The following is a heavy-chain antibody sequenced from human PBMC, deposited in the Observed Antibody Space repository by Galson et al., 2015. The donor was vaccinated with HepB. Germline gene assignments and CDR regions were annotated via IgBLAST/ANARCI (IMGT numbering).Heavy chain of an antibody. D-gene: IGHD2-2*01. Sequence: SVKVSCKASGYTFTSYGISWVRQAPGRGLEWMGWISAYNGNTNYAQKLQGRVTMTTDTSTSTAYMDLGSLRSDDTAVYYCAREIVVVPAALGNYYYGMDVWGQGTPVTVSS. CDR2: ISAYNGNT. CDR1: GYTFTSYG. J-gene: IGHJ6*02. V-gene: IGHV1-18*01. CDR3: AREIVVVPAALGNYYYGMDV.